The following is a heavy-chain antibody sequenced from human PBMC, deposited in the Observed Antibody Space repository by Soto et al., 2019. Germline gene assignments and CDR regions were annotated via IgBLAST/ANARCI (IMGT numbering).Heavy chain of an antibody. V-gene: IGHV3-23*01. CDR2: IVAGGGIT. CDR1: GFTFSSYP. J-gene: IGHJ4*02. D-gene: IGHD5-12*01. CDR3: AKNSAATIRVGYDY. Sequence: EVQLLESGGGLAQPGGSLRLSCAASGFTFSSYPMSWVRQAPGQGLEWVSGIVAGGGITYYADSVKGRFTISRDNSKNTLYLQMNSLRAEDTAVYYCAKNSAATIRVGYDYWGQGTLVTVSS.